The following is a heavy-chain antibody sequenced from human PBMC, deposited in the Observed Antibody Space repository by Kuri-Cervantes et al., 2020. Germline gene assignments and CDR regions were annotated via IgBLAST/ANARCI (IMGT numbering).Heavy chain of an antibody. CDR2: IYHSGST. V-gene: IGHV4-4*02. CDR3: ARSPSRYYMDV. Sequence: LRETLSLTCAVSGGSISSSNWWSWVRQPPGKGLESIGEIYHSGSTNYNPSLKSRVTISVDKSKNQFSLKLSSVTAADTAVYYCARSPSRYYMDVWGKGTTVTVSS. J-gene: IGHJ6*03. CDR1: GGSISSSNW.